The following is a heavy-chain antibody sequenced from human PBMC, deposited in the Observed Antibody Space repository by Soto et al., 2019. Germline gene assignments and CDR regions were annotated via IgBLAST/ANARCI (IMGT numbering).Heavy chain of an antibody. J-gene: IGHJ4*02. CDR3: ARHHRRSPYFDY. Sequence: GESLKISCQCSGYTFSNFWIGWVRQLPGRGLEWMGIIYPGDQETRYSPSFHGKVTISADKSINTAYLQWNSLEASDTAFYFCARHHRRSPYFDYGGKGXXVTXXX. CDR2: IYPGDQET. CDR1: GYTFSNFW. V-gene: IGHV5-51*01.